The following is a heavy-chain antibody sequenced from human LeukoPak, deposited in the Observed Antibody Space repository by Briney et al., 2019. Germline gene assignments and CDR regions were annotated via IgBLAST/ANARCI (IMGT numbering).Heavy chain of an antibody. CDR3: ARDLVDGVGAPGAY. D-gene: IGHD1-26*01. CDR1: GYTFTNYG. Sequence: ASVKVSCKASGYTFTNYGITWMRQAPGQGLEWMGWINTYNGNTNYAPKLQGRVTITTDTSTSTAYMELRSLRSDDTAVFYCARDLVDGVGAPGAYWGQGALVTVSS. CDR2: INTYNGNT. J-gene: IGHJ4*02. V-gene: IGHV1-18*01.